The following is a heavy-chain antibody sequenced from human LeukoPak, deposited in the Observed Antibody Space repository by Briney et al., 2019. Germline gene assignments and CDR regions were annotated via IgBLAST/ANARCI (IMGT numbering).Heavy chain of an antibody. J-gene: IGHJ4*02. CDR1: GGSFSGYY. V-gene: IGHV4-34*01. CDR3: ARLPPIRGYSGSRPYYFDY. CDR2: INHSGST. Sequence: SETLSLTCAVYGGSFSGYYWSWIRQPPGKGLEWIGEINHSGSTNYNPSLKSRVTISVDTSKKQFSLKLSSVTAADTAVYYCARLPPIRGYSGSRPYYFDYWGQGTLVTVSS. D-gene: IGHD5-12*01.